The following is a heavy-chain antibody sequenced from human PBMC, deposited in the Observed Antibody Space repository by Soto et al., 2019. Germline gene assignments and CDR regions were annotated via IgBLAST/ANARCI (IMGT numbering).Heavy chain of an antibody. J-gene: IGHJ5*02. Sequence: SETLSLTCTVSGGSINTYYWNWIRQPAGKGLEWIGRVFSSGSTSHNPSLNGRVTMSVDMSKSQFSLKLSSVTAADTAVYYCARVPRIAVAGYNWFDPWGQGTLVTVYS. D-gene: IGHD6-19*01. CDR2: VFSSGST. CDR3: ARVPRIAVAGYNWFDP. V-gene: IGHV4-4*07. CDR1: GGSINTYY.